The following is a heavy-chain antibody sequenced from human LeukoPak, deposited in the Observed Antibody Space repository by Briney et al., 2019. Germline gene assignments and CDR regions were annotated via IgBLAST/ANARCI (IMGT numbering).Heavy chain of an antibody. V-gene: IGHV1-69*06. CDR1: GGRFYNDV. Sequence: SVKVSCQATGGRFYNDVISWVRQAPGQGLEWMGGIIPIFGTANYAQKFQGRVTITADKSTSTAYMELSSLRSEDTAVYYCARDSDGYYYDSSGYYFDYWGQGTLVTVSS. J-gene: IGHJ4*02. CDR2: IIPIFGTA. CDR3: ARDSDGYYYDSSGYYFDY. D-gene: IGHD3-22*01.